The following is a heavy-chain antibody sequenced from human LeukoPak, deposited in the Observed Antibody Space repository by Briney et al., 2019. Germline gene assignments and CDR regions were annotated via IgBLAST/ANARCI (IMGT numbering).Heavy chain of an antibody. V-gene: IGHV4-59*01. CDR1: GGSISSYY. CDR2: IYYSGST. D-gene: IGHD2-2*01. J-gene: IGHJ5*02. CDR3: AREGIVVVPAPQSLGFDP. Sequence: PSETLSLTCTVSGGSISSYYWSWIRQPPGKGLEWIGYIYYSGSTNYNPSPKSRVTISVDTSKNQFSLKLSSVTAADTAVYYCAREGIVVVPAPQSLGFDPWGQGTLVTVSS.